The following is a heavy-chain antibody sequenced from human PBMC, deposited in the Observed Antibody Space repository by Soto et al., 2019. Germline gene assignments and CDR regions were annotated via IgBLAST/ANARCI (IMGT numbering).Heavy chain of an antibody. J-gene: IGHJ4*02. Sequence: QVQLVESGGGVVQPGGSLRLSCATFGFSLSSYAMHWVRQAPGKGLEWVALMSYDETKKYYADYVEGRFTISRDTSTNTLFLQMNNLRVEDTAVYYCAKDRRDGDFMHILVVDFWGQGALVTVSS. CDR1: GFSLSSYA. CDR3: AKDRRDGDFMHILVVDF. V-gene: IGHV3-30*18. D-gene: IGHD2-15*01. CDR2: MSYDETKK.